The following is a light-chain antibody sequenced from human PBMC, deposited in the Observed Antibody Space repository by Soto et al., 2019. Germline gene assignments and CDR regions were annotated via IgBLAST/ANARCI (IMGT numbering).Light chain of an antibody. CDR3: FSYTSSGTYV. V-gene: IGLV2-14*01. CDR1: SSDVGNYKY. J-gene: IGLJ1*01. CDR2: EVS. Sequence: QSALTQPASVSRSPGQSITISCTGTSSDVGNYKYVSWYQQHPGKAPKLMIYEVSNRPSGVSNRFSGSKSGNTASLTISGLQAEHGTDYYCFSYTSSGTYVFGTGTKLT.